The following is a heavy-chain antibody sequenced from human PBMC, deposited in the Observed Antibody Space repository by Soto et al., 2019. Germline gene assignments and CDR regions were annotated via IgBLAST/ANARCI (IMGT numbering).Heavy chain of an antibody. CDR2: INPNSGGT. CDR3: ARGINSGYDYYYYYYMDV. J-gene: IGHJ6*03. CDR1: GYTFTGYY. Sequence: GASVKVSCEASGYTFTGYYMHWVRQAPGQGLEWMGWINPNSGGTNYAQKFQGWVTMTRDTSISTAYMELSRLRSDDTAVYYCARGINSGYDYYYYYYMDVWGKGTTVTVSS. D-gene: IGHD5-12*01. V-gene: IGHV1-2*04.